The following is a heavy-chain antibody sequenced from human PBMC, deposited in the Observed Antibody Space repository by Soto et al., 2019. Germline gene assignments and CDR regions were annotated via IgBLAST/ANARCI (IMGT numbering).Heavy chain of an antibody. J-gene: IGHJ6*03. CDR1: GYTFTSYD. V-gene: IGHV1-8*01. Sequence: ASVKVSCKASGYTFTSYDINWVRQATGQGLEWMGWMNPNSGNTGYAQKFQGRVTMTRNTSISTAYMELSSLRSEDTAVYYCARTVAGAYYYYYYMDVWGKGTTVTVSS. CDR2: MNPNSGNT. CDR3: ARTVAGAYYYYYYMDV. D-gene: IGHD6-19*01.